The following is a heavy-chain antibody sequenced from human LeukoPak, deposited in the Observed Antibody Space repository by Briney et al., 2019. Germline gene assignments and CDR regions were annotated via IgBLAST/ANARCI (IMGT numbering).Heavy chain of an antibody. CDR3: ARGAKRWLQFKTSAGFDY. V-gene: IGHV1-46*01. J-gene: IGHJ4*02. Sequence: ASVKVSCKASGYTFTGYYMHWVRQAPGQGLEWMEIINPSGGNTNYAQKFQGRVTMTRDTSTSTVYMELSSLRSEDTAVYYCARGAKRWLQFKTSAGFDYWGQGTLLTVSS. CDR2: INPSGGNT. D-gene: IGHD5-24*01. CDR1: GYTFTGYY.